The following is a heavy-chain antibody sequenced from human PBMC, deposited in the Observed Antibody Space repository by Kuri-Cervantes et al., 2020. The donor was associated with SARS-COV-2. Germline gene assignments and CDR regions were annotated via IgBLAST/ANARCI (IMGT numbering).Heavy chain of an antibody. CDR2: ISFDGNNK. V-gene: IGHV3-30*04. CDR3: AREFYYDSSGYYYGGALDY. Sequence: GGSLRLSCAASGFTFRSCAMHWVRQAPGKGLEWVAVISFDGNNKFYADSVKSRSTISRDNSKNTLFLQMNSLRAEDTAVYYCAREFYYDSSGYYYGGALDYWGQGTLVTVSS. CDR1: GFTFRSCA. J-gene: IGHJ4*02. D-gene: IGHD3-22*01.